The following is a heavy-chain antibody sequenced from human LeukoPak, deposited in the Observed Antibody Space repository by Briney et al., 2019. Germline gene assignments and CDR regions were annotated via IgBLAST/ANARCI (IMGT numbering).Heavy chain of an antibody. CDR3: ATNTVTATYWYFDL. CDR1: GGSISSYY. CDR2: IYYSGST. J-gene: IGHJ2*01. D-gene: IGHD4-17*01. Sequence: SETLSLTCTVSGGSISSYYWSWIRQPPGEGLEWIGYIYYSGSTNYNPSLKSRVTISVDTSKNQFSLKLSSVTAADTAVYYCATNTVTATYWYFDLWGRGTLVTVSS. V-gene: IGHV4-59*01.